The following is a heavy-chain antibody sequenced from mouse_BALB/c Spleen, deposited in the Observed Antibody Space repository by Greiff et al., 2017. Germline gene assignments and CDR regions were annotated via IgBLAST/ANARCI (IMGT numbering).Heavy chain of an antibody. Sequence: QVQLQQSGPGLVQPSQSLSITCTVSGFSLTSYGVHWVRQSPGKGLEWLGVIWSGGSTDYNAAFISRLSISKDNSKSQVFFKMNSLQANDTAIYYCARNRIYDGYYVGYFDYWGQGTTLTVSS. J-gene: IGHJ2*01. CDR2: IWSGGST. CDR1: GFSLTSYG. CDR3: ARNRIYDGYYVGYFDY. V-gene: IGHV2-2*02. D-gene: IGHD2-3*01.